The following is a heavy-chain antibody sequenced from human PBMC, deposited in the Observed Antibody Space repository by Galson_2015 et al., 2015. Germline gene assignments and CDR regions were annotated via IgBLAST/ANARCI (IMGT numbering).Heavy chain of an antibody. Sequence: SVKVSCKASGYTFTSYGISWVRQAPGQGLEWMGWISAYNGNTNYAQRLQGRVTMTTDTSTSTAYMELRSLRSDDTAVYYCARRSGYNSGWEDYYFDYSGHGTLVTVSS. V-gene: IGHV1-18*01. D-gene: IGHD6-19*01. CDR2: ISAYNGNT. CDR1: GYTFTSYG. J-gene: IGHJ4*01. CDR3: ARRSGYNSGWEDYYFDY.